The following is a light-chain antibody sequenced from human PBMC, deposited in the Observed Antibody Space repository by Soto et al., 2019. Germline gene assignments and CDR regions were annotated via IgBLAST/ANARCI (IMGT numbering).Light chain of an antibody. V-gene: IGKV1-39*01. CDR3: QQSYSTLSIT. CDR1: QSISSY. Sequence: DIQMTQYPSSLSASVGDRVTITCGASQSISSYLNWYQQKPGKAPKLLIYAASSLQSGVPSRFSGSGSATDFTLTISSLQPEDFATYYCQQSYSTLSITFGHGTRLEIK. J-gene: IGKJ5*01. CDR2: AAS.